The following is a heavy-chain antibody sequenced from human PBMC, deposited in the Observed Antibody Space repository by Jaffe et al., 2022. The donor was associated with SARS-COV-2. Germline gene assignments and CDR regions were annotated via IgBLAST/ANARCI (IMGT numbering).Heavy chain of an antibody. CDR2: ITHSGST. J-gene: IGHJ4*02. CDR1: GGSFSGYY. Sequence: QVQLQQWGAGLLKPSETLSLTCAVYGGSFSGYYWSWIRQPPGKGLEWIGEITHSGSTNYNPSLKSRVTISVDTSKNQFSLKVSSVTAADTAVYYCARVVRVGAAAGTNYWGQGTLVTVSS. CDR3: ARVVRVGAAAGTNY. V-gene: IGHV4-34*01. D-gene: IGHD6-13*01.